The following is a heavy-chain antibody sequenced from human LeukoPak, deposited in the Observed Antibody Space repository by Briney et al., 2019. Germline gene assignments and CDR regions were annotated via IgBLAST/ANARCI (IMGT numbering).Heavy chain of an antibody. Sequence: PGGSLRLSCTASGFTFSSYAMNWVRQAPGKGLEWVSGIGAGGTFTYYADSVEGRFTISRDNSRNTLYLQMNSLRADDTAVYYCARYLVAADAFDFWGQGTMVTVSS. D-gene: IGHD3-9*01. V-gene: IGHV3-23*01. CDR2: IGAGGTFT. CDR3: ARYLVAADAFDF. J-gene: IGHJ3*01. CDR1: GFTFSSYA.